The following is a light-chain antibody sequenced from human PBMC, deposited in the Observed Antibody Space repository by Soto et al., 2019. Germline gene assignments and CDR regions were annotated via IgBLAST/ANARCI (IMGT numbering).Light chain of an antibody. J-gene: IGKJ2*01. CDR3: QQYNKWPPYA. CDR1: QSVGSN. Sequence: EIVLTQSPAILSVSPGDRATLSCRAGQSVGSNLAWYQQKVGQPPRLLIYGASTRAIGIPARFSGSGSGTEFTLTISSLQSEDFGVYYCQQYNKWPPYAFGQGNKLEIK. V-gene: IGKV3-15*01. CDR2: GAS.